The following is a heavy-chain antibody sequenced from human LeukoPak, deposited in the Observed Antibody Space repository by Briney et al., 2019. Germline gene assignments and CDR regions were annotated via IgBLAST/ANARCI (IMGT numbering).Heavy chain of an antibody. CDR2: INAGNGNT. D-gene: IGHD6-19*01. V-gene: IGHV1-3*01. CDR1: GYTFISYA. J-gene: IGHJ5*02. Sequence: ASVKVSCKASGYTFISYAMHWVRQAPGQRLEWMGWINAGNGNTKYSQKFQGRVTITRDTSAGTAYMELSSLRSEDTAVYYCARDRGHSSGWYREDWFDPWGQGTLVTVSS. CDR3: ARDRGHSSGWYREDWFDP.